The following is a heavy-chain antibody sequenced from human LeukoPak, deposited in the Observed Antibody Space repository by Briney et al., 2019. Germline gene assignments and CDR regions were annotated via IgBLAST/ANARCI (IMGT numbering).Heavy chain of an antibody. Sequence: QPGRSLRLSCAAPGFTFSNYGMHWVRQAPGKGLEWVAVLGYDGIKEYYADSVKGRFTISRDNSKNTLYLQMNSLRTDDTAMYYCAKGAGEGYMDVWGKGTTVTVSS. CDR2: LGYDGIKE. V-gene: IGHV3-33*06. J-gene: IGHJ6*03. CDR3: AKGAGEGYMDV. D-gene: IGHD3-16*01. CDR1: GFTFSNYG.